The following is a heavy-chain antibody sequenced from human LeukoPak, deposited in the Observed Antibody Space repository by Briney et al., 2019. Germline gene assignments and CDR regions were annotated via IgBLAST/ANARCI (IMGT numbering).Heavy chain of an antibody. V-gene: IGHV3-23*01. CDR1: GFTFSSYA. D-gene: IGHD3-10*01. Sequence: PGGSLRLSCAASGFTFSSYAMSWVRQAPGKGLEWVSAISGSGGSTYYADSVEGRFTISRDNSKNTLYLQMNSLRAEDTAVYYCANYGSGSPLNWFDPWGQGTLVTVSS. CDR2: ISGSGGST. J-gene: IGHJ5*02. CDR3: ANYGSGSPLNWFDP.